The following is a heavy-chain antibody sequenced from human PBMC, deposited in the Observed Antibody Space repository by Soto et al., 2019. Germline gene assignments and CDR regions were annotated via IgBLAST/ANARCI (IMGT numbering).Heavy chain of an antibody. Sequence: QVQLVQSGAEEKKPGASVKVSCKASGYTFTSYAIHWVRQAPGQRLEWMGWINAGNGNTKYSQKFQGRVTITRDTSASTANMDLSSLRSEDTAVDYCASSRIQLEPSGRDVWGQGTTATVSS. V-gene: IGHV1-3*05. J-gene: IGHJ6*02. D-gene: IGHD1-1*01. CDR1: GYTFTSYA. CDR2: INAGNGNT. CDR3: ASSRIQLEPSGRDV.